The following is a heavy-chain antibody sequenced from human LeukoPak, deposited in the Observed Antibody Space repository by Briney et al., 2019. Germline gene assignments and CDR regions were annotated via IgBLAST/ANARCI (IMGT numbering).Heavy chain of an antibody. CDR1: GFIFDDYA. V-gene: IGHV3-43*02. J-gene: IGHJ5*01. CDR3: ARESERSGWYDF. D-gene: IGHD3-3*01. Sequence: GGSLRLSCAAPGFIFDDYAIHWVRQAPGKGLEWVSLISGDGGSTFYADSVKGRFTISRDNSKNSLYLQMSSLRSEDTALYYCARESERSGWYDFWGQGTLVTVSS. CDR2: ISGDGGST.